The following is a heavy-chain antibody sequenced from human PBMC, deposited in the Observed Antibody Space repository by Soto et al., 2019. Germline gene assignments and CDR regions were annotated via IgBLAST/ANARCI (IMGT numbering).Heavy chain of an antibody. Sequence: QITLKESGPTLVKPTQTLTLTCTFSGFSLTTIGVGVGWIRQPPGKALEWLALIYWDDDKSYSPSLKSRLTITKETSKNQVVLTMINMDPVDTATYYCTHRGYSSSRGFDYWGQGILVTVSS. CDR3: THRGYSSSRGFDY. CDR2: IYWDDDK. V-gene: IGHV2-5*02. J-gene: IGHJ4*02. CDR1: GFSLTTIGVG. D-gene: IGHD5-12*01.